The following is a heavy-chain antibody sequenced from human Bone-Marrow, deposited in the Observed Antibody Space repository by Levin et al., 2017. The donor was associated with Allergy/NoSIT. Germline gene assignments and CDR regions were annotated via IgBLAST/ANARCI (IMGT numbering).Heavy chain of an antibody. CDR1: GYSFTSYW. V-gene: IGHV5-51*01. Sequence: LGESLKISCQGSGYSFTSYWIGWVRQMPGKGLEWMGIIYPGDSDTRYSPSFQGQVTISADKSISTAYLQWSSLKASDTAMYYCARTMTTVANWFDPWGQGTLVTVSS. D-gene: IGHD4-23*01. J-gene: IGHJ5*02. CDR2: IYPGDSDT. CDR3: ARTMTTVANWFDP.